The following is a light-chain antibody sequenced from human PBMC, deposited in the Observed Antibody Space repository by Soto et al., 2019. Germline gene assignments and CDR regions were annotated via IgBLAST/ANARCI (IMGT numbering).Light chain of an antibody. J-gene: IGKJ4*01. CDR1: QSIDIW. Sequence: DIQMTQSPSTLSASVGDRVTITCRASQSIDIWLAWYQQKPGKAPKLLIYKASSLESGVPSRFSGSGSGTEFTLTISSLQPDDFTTYYCRQYSSYPLTFGGGTKVEIK. CDR3: RQYSSYPLT. V-gene: IGKV1-5*03. CDR2: KAS.